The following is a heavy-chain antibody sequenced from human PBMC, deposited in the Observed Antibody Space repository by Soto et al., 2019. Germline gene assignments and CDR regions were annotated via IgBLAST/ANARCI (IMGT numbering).Heavy chain of an antibody. Sequence: QVQLQESGPGLVKPSQTLSLTCTVSGGSISSGDYYWSWIRQPPGKGLEWIGYIYYSGSTYYNPSLTSRVTVSVDTCTTQVSLKLSSVTAADTAVYYCARAGGSGSYFDYWGQGTLVTVSS. V-gene: IGHV4-30-4*01. CDR3: ARAGGSGSYFDY. CDR2: IYYSGST. D-gene: IGHD3-16*01. J-gene: IGHJ4*02. CDR1: GGSISSGDYY.